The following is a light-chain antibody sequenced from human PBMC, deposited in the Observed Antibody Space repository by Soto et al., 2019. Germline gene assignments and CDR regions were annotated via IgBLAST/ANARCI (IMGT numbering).Light chain of an antibody. Sequence: DIQLTQSPSLLSASVGDRVTITCRASQTISKFLSWYQQKPGKAPKLLIYAASTLQDGVPSRFSGSGSGTELTLTISSLQTEDFATYYCQLINSFFGGGTRVEI. CDR2: AAS. J-gene: IGKJ4*01. CDR3: QLINSF. V-gene: IGKV1-9*01. CDR1: QTISKF.